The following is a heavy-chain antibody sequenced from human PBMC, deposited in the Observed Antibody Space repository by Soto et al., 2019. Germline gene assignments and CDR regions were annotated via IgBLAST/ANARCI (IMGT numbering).Heavy chain of an antibody. CDR3: ARGQSDSSSWYPFDYYYGMDV. D-gene: IGHD6-13*01. V-gene: IGHV3-74*01. Sequence: EVQLVESGGGLVQPGGSLRLSCAASGFTFSSYWMHWVRQAPGKGLVWVSRINSDGSSTSYADSVKGRFTISRDNAKKTLYLQMNSLRAEDTAVYYCARGQSDSSSWYPFDYYYGMDVWGQGTTVTVSS. CDR1: GFTFSSYW. CDR2: INSDGSST. J-gene: IGHJ6*02.